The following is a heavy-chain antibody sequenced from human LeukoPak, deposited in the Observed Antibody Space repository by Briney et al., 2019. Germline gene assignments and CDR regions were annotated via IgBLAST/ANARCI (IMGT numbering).Heavy chain of an antibody. CDR1: GYRFTSYW. CDR3: ARRHYYDSSGYGIHYYFDY. J-gene: IGHJ4*02. Sequence: GESLKISCKGSGYRFTSYWIGWVRPMPGKGLEWMGIIYPGDSDTRYSPSFQGQVTISADKSISTAYLQWSSLKASDTAMYYCARRHYYDSSGYGIHYYFDYWGQGTLVTVSS. V-gene: IGHV5-51*01. D-gene: IGHD3-22*01. CDR2: IYPGDSDT.